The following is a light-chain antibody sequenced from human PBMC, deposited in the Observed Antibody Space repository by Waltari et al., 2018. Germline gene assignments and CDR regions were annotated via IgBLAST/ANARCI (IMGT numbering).Light chain of an antibody. CDR2: DVS. J-gene: IGLJ1*01. Sequence: SALTQPASVSGSPGQSITISCTAPSSNVGSYPPLYWYQRHPGGAPKLLIYDVSERPSGVSNRFSGSKSGKTASLTISGLQAEDEADYYCCAFAGRGIYVFGTGTQVTVL. V-gene: IGLV2-23*02. CDR1: SSNVGSYPP. CDR3: CAFAGRGIYV.